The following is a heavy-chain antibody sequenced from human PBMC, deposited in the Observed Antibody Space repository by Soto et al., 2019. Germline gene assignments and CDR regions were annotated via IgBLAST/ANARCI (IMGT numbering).Heavy chain of an antibody. CDR1: GGTFSSYV. V-gene: IGHV1-69*01. D-gene: IGHD2-2*01. Sequence: QVQLVQSGAEVKKSGSSVKVSCKASGGTFSSYVINWVRQAPGHGLEWMGGIMPIFGTPNYAQKFQGRVTISADESTSTAYMELSSLRSDDTAVFYCARSGVAAAIGKPTRDDAFYIWGQGTMVIVSS. CDR2: IMPIFGTP. CDR3: ARSGVAAAIGKPTRDDAFYI. J-gene: IGHJ3*02.